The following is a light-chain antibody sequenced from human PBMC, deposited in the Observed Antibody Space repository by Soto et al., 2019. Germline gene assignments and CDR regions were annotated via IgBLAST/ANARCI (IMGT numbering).Light chain of an antibody. V-gene: IGKV3-20*01. CDR1: QSVSSNY. J-gene: IGKJ4*01. CDR2: GVS. Sequence: EIVLTQAPGTLSLSPGERATLSCRASQSVSSNYLAWYQQKPGQAPRLLIYGVSSRATGVPDRFSGSGSGTDFTLTISRLEPEDFAVYYCQYYGGSPFTFGGGTRVEIK. CDR3: QYYGGSPFT.